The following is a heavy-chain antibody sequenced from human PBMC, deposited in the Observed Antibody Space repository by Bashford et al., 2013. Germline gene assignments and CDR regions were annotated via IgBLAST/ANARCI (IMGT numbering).Heavy chain of an antibody. V-gene: IGHV4-39*01. CDR3: ARNTSDTPKRGNWFDT. CDR2: LLYGST. J-gene: IGHJ5*02. Sequence: XTLSLTCTVSVAPSAVVVTTGAGSAQPPREGSGVDWEYLLYGSTYYSPSLKSRVTISVDTSKNQFSLKLSSVTAADTAVYFCARNTSDTPKRGNWFDTWGKGTLVTVSS. D-gene: IGHD6-19*01. CDR1: VAPSAVVVTT.